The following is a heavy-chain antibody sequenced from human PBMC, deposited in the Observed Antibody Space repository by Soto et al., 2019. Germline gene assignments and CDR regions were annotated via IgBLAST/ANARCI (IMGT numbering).Heavy chain of an antibody. CDR2: INAGNGNT. J-gene: IGHJ4*02. CDR3: ARDGSSSWYYFDY. V-gene: IGHV1-3*05. CDR1: GYTFTSYA. D-gene: IGHD6-13*01. Sequence: QVKLVQSGAEEKKPGASVKVSCKASGYTFTSYAMHWVRQAPGQRLEWMGWINAGNGNTKYSQKFQGRVTITRDTSASTAYIELSSLRSEDTSVYYCARDGSSSWYYFDYWGQGTLVTVSS.